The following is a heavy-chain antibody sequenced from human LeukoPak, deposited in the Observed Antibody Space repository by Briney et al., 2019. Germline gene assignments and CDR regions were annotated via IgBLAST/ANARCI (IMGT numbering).Heavy chain of an antibody. CDR3: ARTLRRKNWFDP. Sequence: PSETLSLTCAVYGGSFSGYYWSWIRQPPGKGLEWIGEINHSGSTNYNPSLKSRVTISVDTSKNQFSLKLSSVTAADTAVYYCARTLRRKNWFDPWGQGTLVTVSS. J-gene: IGHJ5*02. V-gene: IGHV4-34*01. D-gene: IGHD5-12*01. CDR2: INHSGST. CDR1: GGSFSGYY.